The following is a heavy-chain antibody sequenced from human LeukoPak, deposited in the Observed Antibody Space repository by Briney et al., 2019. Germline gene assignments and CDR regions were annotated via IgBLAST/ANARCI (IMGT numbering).Heavy chain of an antibody. V-gene: IGHV3-53*01. CDR3: ARVPSYSSGYQPLDY. CDR2: IYSGGST. J-gene: IGHJ4*02. CDR1: GFTVSSNY. Sequence: GGSLRLSCAASGFTVSSNYMSWVRQAPGKGLEWVSVIYSGGSTYYADSVKGRFTISRDNSKNTLYLQMNSLRAEDTAVYYCARVPSYSSGYQPLDYWGQGTLVTVSS. D-gene: IGHD3-22*01.